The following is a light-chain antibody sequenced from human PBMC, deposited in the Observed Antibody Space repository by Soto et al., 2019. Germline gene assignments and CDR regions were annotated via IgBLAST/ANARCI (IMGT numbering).Light chain of an antibody. CDR1: SSDVGGYNL. CDR2: DVS. V-gene: IGLV2-11*01. CDR3: CSRTSIDTGV. J-gene: IGLJ3*02. Sequence: QLVLTQPRSVSGSPGQSVTISCTGTSSDVGGYNLVSWYQQDPGKAPKLIIYDVSKRPSGVPDRFSGSKSGYTASLTISGLQAEDEADYYCCSRTSIDTGVFGGGTKLTVL.